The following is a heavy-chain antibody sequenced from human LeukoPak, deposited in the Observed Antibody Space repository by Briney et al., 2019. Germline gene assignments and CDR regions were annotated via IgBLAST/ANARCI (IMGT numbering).Heavy chain of an antibody. J-gene: IGHJ3*02. CDR1: GGSISSGSYY. V-gene: IGHV4-61*02. CDR2: IYTSGST. D-gene: IGHD3-22*01. CDR3: ARTPYDRAFDI. Sequence: PSETPSLTCTVSGGSISSGSYYWSWIRQPAGKGLEWIGRIYTSGSTNYNPSLKSRVTISVDTSKNQFSLKLSSVTAADTAVYYCARTPYDRAFDIWGQGTMVTVSS.